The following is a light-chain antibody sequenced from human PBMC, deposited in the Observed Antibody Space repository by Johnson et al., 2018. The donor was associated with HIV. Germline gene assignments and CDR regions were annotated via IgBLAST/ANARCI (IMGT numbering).Light chain of an antibody. Sequence: QAVLTQPPSVSAAPGQKVTISCSGSSSNIGNNYVSWYQQLPATAPKLLIYENNKRPLGIPDRFSGSKSGTSATLGITGLQTGDEADFYCGTWDTSLSAFVFGTGTKVTV. V-gene: IGLV1-51*02. CDR2: ENN. CDR3: GTWDTSLSAFV. CDR1: SSNIGNNY. J-gene: IGLJ1*01.